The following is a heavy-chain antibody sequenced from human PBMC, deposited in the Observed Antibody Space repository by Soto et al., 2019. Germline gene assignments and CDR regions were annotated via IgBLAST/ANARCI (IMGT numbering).Heavy chain of an antibody. CDR1: GGSISSGGYY. J-gene: IGHJ3*02. CDR3: SGYTNDAFAI. CDR2: IYYSGST. D-gene: IGHD1-1*01. Sequence: SETLSLTCTVSGGSISSGGYYWSWIRQHPGKGLEWIGYIYYSGSTYYNPSLKSRVTISVDTSKNQFSLKLSSVTAADTAVYYCSGYTNDAFAIWSQGKMVTVSS. V-gene: IGHV4-31*03.